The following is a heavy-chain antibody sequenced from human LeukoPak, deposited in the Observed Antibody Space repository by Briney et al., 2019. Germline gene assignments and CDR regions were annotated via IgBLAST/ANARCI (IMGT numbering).Heavy chain of an antibody. CDR2: ISYDGSNK. Sequence: GGSLRLSCAASGFTFSSYGMHWVRQAPGKGLEWVAVISYDGSNKYYADSVKGRFTISRDNSKNTLYLQMNSLRSEDTAVYYCARSSSWYYDSTLWGQGTLVTVSS. CDR3: ARSSSWYYDSTL. CDR1: GFTFSSYG. D-gene: IGHD3-22*01. J-gene: IGHJ4*02. V-gene: IGHV3-30*03.